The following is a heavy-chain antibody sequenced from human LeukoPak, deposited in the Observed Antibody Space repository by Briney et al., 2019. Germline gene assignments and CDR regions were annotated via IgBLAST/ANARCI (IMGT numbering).Heavy chain of an antibody. D-gene: IGHD2-15*01. J-gene: IGHJ4*02. CDR3: ARRATPSPHFDY. CDR1: GFTFSSYA. CDR2: ILGSGSST. Sequence: GGSLRLSCAASGFTFSSYAMSWVRQAPGKGLEWVSAILGSGSSTYYADSVKGRFTISRDNSKNTLYLQMNSLRAEDTAVYYCARRATPSPHFDYWGQETLVTVSS. V-gene: IGHV3-23*01.